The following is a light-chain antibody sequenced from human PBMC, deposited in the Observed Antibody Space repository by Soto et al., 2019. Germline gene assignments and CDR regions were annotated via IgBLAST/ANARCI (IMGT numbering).Light chain of an antibody. CDR1: QTISSW. CDR3: LQVYNFPRT. CDR2: KAS. Sequence: DIQMTQSPSTLSGSVGDRVTITCRASQTISSWLAWYQQKPGKAPKLLIYKASTLKSGVPSRFSGSGSGADFTLTINSLHPEDFATYYCLQVYNFPRTFGQGTRWISN. V-gene: IGKV1-5*03. J-gene: IGKJ1*01.